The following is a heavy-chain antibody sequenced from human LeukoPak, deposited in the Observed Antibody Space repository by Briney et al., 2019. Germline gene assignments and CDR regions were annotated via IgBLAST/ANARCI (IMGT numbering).Heavy chain of an antibody. J-gene: IGHJ4*02. CDR2: IIPIFGTA. Sequence: GSSVKVSCKASGGTFSSYAISWVRQAPGQGLEWMGGIIPIFGTANYAQKFQGRVTITTDESTSTAYMELSSLRSEGTAVYYCARALSYCTNGVCYTGHLRFDYWGQGTLVTVSS. V-gene: IGHV1-69*05. CDR1: GGTFSSYA. D-gene: IGHD2-8*01. CDR3: ARALSYCTNGVCYTGHLRFDY.